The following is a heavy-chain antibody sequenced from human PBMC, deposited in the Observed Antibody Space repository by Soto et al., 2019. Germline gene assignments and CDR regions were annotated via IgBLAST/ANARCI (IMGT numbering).Heavy chain of an antibody. CDR3: ARGNRYYGSGSYTN. CDR2: ISSSSSTI. J-gene: IGHJ4*02. CDR1: GFTFSSYS. V-gene: IGHV3-48*01. Sequence: PGGSLRLSCAASGFTFSSYSMNWVRQAPGKGLEWVSYISSSSSTIYYADSVKGRFTISRDNAKNSLYLQMNSLRAEDTAVYYCARGNRYYGSGSYTNWGQGTLVTVSS. D-gene: IGHD3-10*01.